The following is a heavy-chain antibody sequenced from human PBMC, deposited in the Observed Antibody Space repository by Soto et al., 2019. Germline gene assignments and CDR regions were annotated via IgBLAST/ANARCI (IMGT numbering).Heavy chain of an antibody. D-gene: IGHD5-12*01. CDR2: IYYSGST. V-gene: IGHV4-61*01. CDR3: ARGGDGYNDYFDY. Sequence: PSETLSLTCTVSGGSVSSGSYYWSWIRHPPGKGLEWIGYIYYSGSTNYNPSLKSRVTISVDTSKNQFSLKLSSVTAADTAVYYCARGGDGYNDYFDYWGQGTLVTVSS. CDR1: GGSVSSGSYY. J-gene: IGHJ4*02.